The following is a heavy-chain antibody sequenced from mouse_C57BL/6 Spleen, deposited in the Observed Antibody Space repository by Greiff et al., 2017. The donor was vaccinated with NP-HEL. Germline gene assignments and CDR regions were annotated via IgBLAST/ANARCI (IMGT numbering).Heavy chain of an antibody. CDR2: ISSGSSTI. CDR1: GFTFSDYG. J-gene: IGHJ2*01. V-gene: IGHV5-17*01. Sequence: EVHLVESGGGLVKPGGSLKLSCAASGFTFSDYGMHWVRQAPEKGLEWVAYISSGSSTIYYADTVKGRFTISRDNAKNTLFLQMTSLRSEDTAMYYCARGATPRFDYWGQGTTLTVSS. CDR3: ARGATPRFDY. D-gene: IGHD1-1*01.